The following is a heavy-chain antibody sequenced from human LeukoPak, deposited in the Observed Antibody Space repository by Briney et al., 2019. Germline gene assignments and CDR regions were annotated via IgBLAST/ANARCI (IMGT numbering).Heavy chain of an antibody. CDR2: INPNSGGT. CDR3: ARNLWFGESSDAFDM. V-gene: IGHV1-2*02. J-gene: IGHJ3*02. CDR1: GGTFSSYA. Sequence: GSSVKVSCKASGGTFSSYAISWVRQAPGQGLEWMGWINPNSGGTNYAQKFQGRVTMTRDTSISTAYMEMSRLRSDDTAVYYCARNLWFGESSDAFDMWGQGTTVTVSS. D-gene: IGHD3-10*01.